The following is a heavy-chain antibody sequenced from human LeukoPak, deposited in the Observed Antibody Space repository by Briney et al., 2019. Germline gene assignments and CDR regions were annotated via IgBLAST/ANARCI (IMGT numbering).Heavy chain of an antibody. V-gene: IGHV4-59*08. CDR2: IYYSGST. CDR3: ASLGPNYDYVWGSYRADDYYFDY. J-gene: IGHJ4*02. Sequence: SETLSLTCTVSGGSISSYYWSWIRQPPGKGLEWIGYIYYSGSTNYNPSPKSRVTISVDTSKNQFSLKLSSVTAADTAVYYCASLGPNYDYVWGSYRADDYYFDYWGQGTLVTVSS. CDR1: GGSISSYY. D-gene: IGHD3-16*02.